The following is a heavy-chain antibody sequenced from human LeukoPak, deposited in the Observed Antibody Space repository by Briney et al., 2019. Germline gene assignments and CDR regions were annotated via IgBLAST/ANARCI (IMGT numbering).Heavy chain of an antibody. CDR1: DDSITMYY. J-gene: IGHJ4*02. V-gene: IGHV4-59*01. Sequence: PSETLSLTCTVSDDSITMYYWTWIRQPPGKGLEWIGYVDHTGSTKFNPSLNGRVSISRDTSNNFFSLRLRSVTAADTAVYYCARGGAAAGLPDYWGQGTLVTVSS. CDR3: ARGGAAAGLPDY. CDR2: VDHTGST. D-gene: IGHD6-13*01.